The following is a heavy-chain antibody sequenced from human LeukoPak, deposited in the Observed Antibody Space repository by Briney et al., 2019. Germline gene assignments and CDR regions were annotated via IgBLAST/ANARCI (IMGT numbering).Heavy chain of an antibody. V-gene: IGHV3-49*04. CDR3: SRDSVKEGYSGSYQYFDN. Sequence: GGSLRLSCTASGFTFSDYAMSWVRQAPGKGLEWVGFISSKAYGGTTEYAASVKGRFTISRDDSKSIAYLQMNSLKTEDTAVYYCSRDSVKEGYSGSYQYFDNWGQGTLVTVSS. J-gene: IGHJ4*02. CDR1: GFTFSDYA. D-gene: IGHD1-26*01. CDR2: ISSKAYGGTT.